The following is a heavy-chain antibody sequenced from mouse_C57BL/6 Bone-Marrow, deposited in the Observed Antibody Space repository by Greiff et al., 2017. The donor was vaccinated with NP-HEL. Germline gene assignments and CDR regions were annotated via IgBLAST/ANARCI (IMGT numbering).Heavy chain of an antibody. CDR1: GYTFTSYG. CDR3: ARYGTTVVAHWYFDD. CDR2: IYPGSGNT. Sequence: QVQLQQSGAELARPGASVKLSCKASGYTFTSYGISWVKQRTGQGLEWIGEIYPGSGNTYYNEKFKGKATLTADKSSSTAYMELRSLTSEDSAVYCCARYGTTVVAHWYFDDWGTGTTVTVSS. J-gene: IGHJ1*03. V-gene: IGHV1-81*01. D-gene: IGHD1-1*01.